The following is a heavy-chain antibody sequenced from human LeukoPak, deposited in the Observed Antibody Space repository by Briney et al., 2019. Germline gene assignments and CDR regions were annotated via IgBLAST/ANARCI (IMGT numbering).Heavy chain of an antibody. D-gene: IGHD3-22*01. CDR1: GGSISSSSYY. Sequence: SETLSLTCTVSGGSISSSSYYWGWIRQPPGKGLEWIGSIYYSGSTYYNPSLKSRVTISVDTSKNQFSLKLSSVTAADTAVYYCAGDIVGDSSGYFFDYWGQGTLVTVSS. J-gene: IGHJ4*02. CDR3: AGDIVGDSSGYFFDY. V-gene: IGHV4-39*07. CDR2: IYYSGST.